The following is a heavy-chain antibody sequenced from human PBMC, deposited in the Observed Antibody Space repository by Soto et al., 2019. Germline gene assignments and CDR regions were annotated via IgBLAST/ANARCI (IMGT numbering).Heavy chain of an antibody. D-gene: IGHD2-15*01. J-gene: IGHJ4*02. Sequence: GASVKVSCKASGYTFTRYNVHWVRQAPGQGLEWMAIINPSGGTTYYVQKFESRVTLTTDTSTSTVYMELSSLRSDDTAVYYCARVRGGGSEYFFDYWGQGTLVTVSS. CDR2: INPSGGTT. CDR1: GYTFTRYN. CDR3: ARVRGGGSEYFFDY. V-gene: IGHV1-46*01.